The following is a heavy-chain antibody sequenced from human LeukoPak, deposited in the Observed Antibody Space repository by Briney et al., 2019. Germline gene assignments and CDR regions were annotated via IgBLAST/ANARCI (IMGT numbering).Heavy chain of an antibody. CDR2: IYYSGST. V-gene: IGHV4-59*08. CDR1: GGSISSNY. CDR3: ARQGGIAVAYNAFDI. D-gene: IGHD6-19*01. Sequence: SETLSLTCTVSGGSISSNYWSWIRQPPGKGLEWIGYIYYSGSTNYNPSLRSRVTISVDTSKNQFSLKLSSVTAADTAVYYCARQGGIAVAYNAFDIWGQGTMVTVSS. J-gene: IGHJ3*02.